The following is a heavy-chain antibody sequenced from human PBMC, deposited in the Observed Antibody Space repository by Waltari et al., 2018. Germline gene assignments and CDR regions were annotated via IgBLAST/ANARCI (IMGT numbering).Heavy chain of an antibody. D-gene: IGHD6-13*01. V-gene: IGHV1-2*06. Sequence: QLQLVQSGAEVKKPGPAVKVSYKASRCTFTRFYILLLPQAPGHGLEWMGRINHNSGSTNYAQKVKGRVTMTRDTSNSTAYMELSRLRSDDTAMYYCAREGVSGWYPFDYWGQGTLVTVSS. CDR1: RCTFTRFY. CDR3: AREGVSGWYPFDY. J-gene: IGHJ4*02. CDR2: INHNSGST.